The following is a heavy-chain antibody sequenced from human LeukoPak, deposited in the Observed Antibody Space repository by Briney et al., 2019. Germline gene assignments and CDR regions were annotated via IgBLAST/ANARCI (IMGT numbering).Heavy chain of an antibody. CDR1: GYSISRGYY. J-gene: IGHJ4*02. CDR2: IYHSGST. V-gene: IGHV4-38-2*01. CDR3: ARVASGYDFRLNY. Sequence: PSETLSLTCAASGYSISRGYYLGWLRQPPGKGLEWIGSIYHSGSTYYNPSLKSRVTISVDTSKNQFSLKPSSVTAADTAVYYCARVASGYDFRLNYWGQGTLVTVSS. D-gene: IGHD5-12*01.